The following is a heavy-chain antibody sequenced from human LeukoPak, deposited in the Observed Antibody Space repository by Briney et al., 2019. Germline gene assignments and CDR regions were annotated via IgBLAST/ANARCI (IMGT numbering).Heavy chain of an antibody. J-gene: IGHJ4*02. D-gene: IGHD2-2*01. CDR3: ARSRSYQLLTFDY. CDR2: IYYSGST. Sequence: SETLSLTCTVSGGSISSYYWSWIRQPPGEGLAWIGYIYYSGSTNYNPSLKSRVTISVDTSKNQFSLKLSSVTAADTAVYYCARSRSYQLLTFDYWGQGTLVTVSS. CDR1: GGSISSYY. V-gene: IGHV4-59*01.